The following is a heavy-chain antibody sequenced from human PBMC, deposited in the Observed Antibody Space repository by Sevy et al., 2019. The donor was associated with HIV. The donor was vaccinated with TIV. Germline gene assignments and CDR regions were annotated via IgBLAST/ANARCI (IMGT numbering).Heavy chain of an antibody. CDR3: ARSPEFQYQMLYGRQKYNGMDV. D-gene: IGHD2-2*02. J-gene: IGHJ6*02. CDR1: GFSFSTYS. V-gene: IGHV3-21*01. Sequence: GGSLRLSCAASGFSFSTYSMSWVRQAPGKGLEWVSSITSGSTYTYYVDSVKGRFSISRDNAKNSVFLQMNSLRAEDTAVYYCARSPEFQYQMLYGRQKYNGMDVWGQGTTVTVSS. CDR2: ITSGSTYT.